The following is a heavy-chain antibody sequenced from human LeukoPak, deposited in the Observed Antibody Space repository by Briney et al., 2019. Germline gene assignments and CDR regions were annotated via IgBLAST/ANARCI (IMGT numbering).Heavy chain of an antibody. J-gene: IGHJ4*02. CDR3: ARGPPRFDY. V-gene: IGHV3-64*01. CDR1: GFTFSSYA. CDR2: ISSNGGST. Sequence: GGSLRLSCAASGFTFSSYAMHWVRQAPGKGLEYVSAISSNGGSTYYANSVKGRFTISRDNSKNTLYLQMGSLRAEDMAVYYCARGPPRFDYWGQGTLVTVSS.